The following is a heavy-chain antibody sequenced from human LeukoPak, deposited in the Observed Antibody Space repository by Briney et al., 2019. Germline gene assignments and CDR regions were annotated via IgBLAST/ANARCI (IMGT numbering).Heavy chain of an antibody. V-gene: IGHV1-18*04. CDR2: ISAYNGNT. Sequence: ATVKVSCKASGYTFTSYGISWVRQAPGQGLEWMGWISAYNGNTNYAQKLQGRVTMTSDTSTSTAYMELRSLRSDDTAVYYCARGYDILTGYSNPFDYWGQGTLVTVSP. D-gene: IGHD3-9*01. CDR3: ARGYDILTGYSNPFDY. J-gene: IGHJ4*02. CDR1: GYTFTSYG.